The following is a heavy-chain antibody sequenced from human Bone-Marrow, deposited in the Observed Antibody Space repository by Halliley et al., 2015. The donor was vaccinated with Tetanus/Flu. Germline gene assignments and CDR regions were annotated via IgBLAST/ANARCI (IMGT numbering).Heavy chain of an antibody. J-gene: IGHJ4*02. V-gene: IGHV4-59*09. D-gene: IGHD4-4*01. Sequence: LEWIGFIYYNGSPPYTPSLKSRVTISVDTSKKQISLKLKSVTAADTAVYHCARGTTPGFYDYWGQGSLVNVSS. CDR3: ARGTTPGFYDY. CDR2: IYYNGSP.